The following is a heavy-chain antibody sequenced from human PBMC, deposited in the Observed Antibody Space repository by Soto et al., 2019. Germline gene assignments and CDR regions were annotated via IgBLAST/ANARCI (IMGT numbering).Heavy chain of an antibody. D-gene: IGHD6-19*01. J-gene: IGHJ5*02. Sequence: GVSLRLSCAASGFTFSSYAMSWVRQAPGKGLEWVSAISGSGGSTYYADSVKGRFTISRDNSKNTLYLQMNSLKTEDTAVYYCTKSWYSSGWYNWFDPWGQGTLVTVSS. V-gene: IGHV3-23*01. CDR2: ISGSGGST. CDR1: GFTFSSYA. CDR3: TKSWYSSGWYNWFDP.